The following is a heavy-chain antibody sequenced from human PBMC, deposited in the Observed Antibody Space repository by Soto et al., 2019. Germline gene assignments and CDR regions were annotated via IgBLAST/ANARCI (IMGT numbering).Heavy chain of an antibody. CDR2: IYYSGST. D-gene: IGHD3-10*01. V-gene: IGHV4-59*01. Sequence: PSETLSLTCTVSGGSSSSYYWSWIRQPXGKGLEWIGYIYYSGSTNYNPSLKSRDTISVDTSKNQFSLKLSSVTAADTAVYYCAGRSGLWFGELWTWGAFDIWGQGTMVTVSS. J-gene: IGHJ3*02. CDR1: GGSSSSYY. CDR3: AGRSGLWFGELWTWGAFDI.